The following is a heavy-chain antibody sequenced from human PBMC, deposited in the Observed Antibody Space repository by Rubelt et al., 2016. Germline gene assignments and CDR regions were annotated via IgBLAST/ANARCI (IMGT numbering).Heavy chain of an antibody. D-gene: IGHD1-26*01. V-gene: IGHV4-38-2*02. CDR1: GYSINNGYY. CDR3: ASGSSEWLMDAFDI. CDR2: FFHDGST. Sequence: QVQLQESGPGLVKPSETLSLTCTVSGYSINNGYYWGWIRQPPGKGLEWIASFFHDGSTKYNPSLKSRVTISKDGSKNQFSLKLSSVTAADTAVYYCASGSSEWLMDAFDIWGQGTMVTVSS. J-gene: IGHJ3*02.